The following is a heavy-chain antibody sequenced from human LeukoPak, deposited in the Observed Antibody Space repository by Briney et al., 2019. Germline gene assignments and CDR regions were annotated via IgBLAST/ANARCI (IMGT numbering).Heavy chain of an antibody. CDR2: IGTAGDP. J-gene: IGHJ5*02. CDR1: GFTFSSYD. D-gene: IGHD3-10*01. Sequence: GGSLRLSCAASGFTFSSYDMHWVRQATGKGLEWVSAIGTAGDPYYPGSVKGRFTISSENAKNSLYLQMNSLRAGDTAVYYCARGRRFGEFFWFDPWGQGTLVTVSS. CDR3: ARGRRFGEFFWFDP. V-gene: IGHV3-13*05.